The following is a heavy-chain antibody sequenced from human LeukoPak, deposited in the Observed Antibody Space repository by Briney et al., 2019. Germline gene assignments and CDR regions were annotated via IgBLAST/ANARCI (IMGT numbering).Heavy chain of an antibody. V-gene: IGHV1-2*02. CDR2: INPNSGGT. J-gene: IGHJ4*02. D-gene: IGHD2-15*01. Sequence: ASVKVSCKASGYTFTGYYMHWVRQAPGQGLEWMGWINPNSGGTNYAQKFQGRVTMTRDTSISTAYMELGRLRSDDTAVYYCARDMCSGGACYFDYWGQGTLVTVSS. CDR1: GYTFTGYY. CDR3: ARDMCSGGACYFDY.